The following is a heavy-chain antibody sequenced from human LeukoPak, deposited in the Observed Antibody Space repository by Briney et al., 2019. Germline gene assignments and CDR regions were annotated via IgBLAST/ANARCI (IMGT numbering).Heavy chain of an antibody. D-gene: IGHD1-26*01. CDR1: GFTFSSYW. CDR3: ARDANVEFVEWAPLFDY. CDR2: IKQDGSEK. V-gene: IGHV3-7*01. J-gene: IGHJ4*02. Sequence: GGSLRLSCAASGFTFSSYWMSWVRQAPGKGLEWVANIKQDGSEKYYVDSVKGRFTISRDNAKNSLYLQMNSLRAEDTAVYYCARDANVEFVEWAPLFDYWGQGTLVTVSS.